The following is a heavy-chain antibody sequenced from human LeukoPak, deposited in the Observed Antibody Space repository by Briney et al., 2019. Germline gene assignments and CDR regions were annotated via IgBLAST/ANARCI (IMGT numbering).Heavy chain of an antibody. J-gene: IGHJ4*02. D-gene: IGHD6-19*01. V-gene: IGHV3-23*01. Sequence: GGFLRLSCAASGFTFSSYAMYWVRQAPGKGLEWVSGIFGSGGSTHYADSVKGRFTISRDNSKNTVYLQMNSLRAEDTAVYYCAKTTTGYSSGRFPGWPVDYWGQGTLVTVSS. CDR1: GFTFSSYA. CDR2: IFGSGGST. CDR3: AKTTTGYSSGRFPGWPVDY.